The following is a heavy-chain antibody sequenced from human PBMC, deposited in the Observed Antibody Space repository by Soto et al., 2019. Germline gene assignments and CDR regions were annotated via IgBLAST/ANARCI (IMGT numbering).Heavy chain of an antibody. CDR1: GGSISSGGYY. CDR3: ARDTYGDNWFDP. CDR2: IYYSGST. D-gene: IGHD4-17*01. Sequence: SETLSLTCTVSGGSISSGGYYWSWIRQHPGKGLEWIGYIYYSGSTYYNPSLKSRVTISVDTSKNQFSLKLSSVTAADTAVYYCARDTYGDNWFDPWGQGTLVTVSS. J-gene: IGHJ5*02. V-gene: IGHV4-31*03.